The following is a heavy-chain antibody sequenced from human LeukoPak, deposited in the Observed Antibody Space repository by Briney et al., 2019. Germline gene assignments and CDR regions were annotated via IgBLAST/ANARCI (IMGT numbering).Heavy chain of an antibody. V-gene: IGHV4-34*01. Sequence: KTSETLSLTCAVYGGSFSGYYWSWIRQPPGKGLEWIGEINHSGSTNYNPSLKSRVTISVDTSKNQFSLKLSSVTAADTAVYYCARAGLVDTVQTDAFDIWGQGTMVTVSS. D-gene: IGHD5-18*01. CDR1: GGSFSGYY. CDR3: ARAGLVDTVQTDAFDI. J-gene: IGHJ3*02. CDR2: INHSGST.